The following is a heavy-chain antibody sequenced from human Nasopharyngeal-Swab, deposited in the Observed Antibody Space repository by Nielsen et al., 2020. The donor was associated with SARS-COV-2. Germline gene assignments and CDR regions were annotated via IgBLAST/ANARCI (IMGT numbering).Heavy chain of an antibody. CDR3: ARASSHYDGYDH. CDR2: ISYTRGT. CDR1: GASITDEY. D-gene: IGHD3-22*01. Sequence: SETLSLTCTVSGASITDEYWSWIRQPPGQGLEWIGFISYTRGTSYSPSLKGRATISMDTSKNQFSLNVNSVTAADTAVYFCARASSHYDGYDHWGQGTLVTVSS. V-gene: IGHV4-59*01. J-gene: IGHJ5*02.